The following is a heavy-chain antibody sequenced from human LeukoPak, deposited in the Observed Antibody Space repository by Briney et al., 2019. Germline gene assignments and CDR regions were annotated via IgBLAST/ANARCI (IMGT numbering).Heavy chain of an antibody. J-gene: IGHJ6*02. CDR1: GFTFGNHY. Sequence: GGSLRLSCEGSGFTFGNHYMSWIRQASGKGLEWVSSISSSSSYIYYADSVKGRFTISRDNAKNSLYLQMNSLRAEDTAVYYCSSGYRILYGMDVWGQGTTVTVSS. V-gene: IGHV3-21*01. CDR3: SSGYRILYGMDV. D-gene: IGHD3-9*01. CDR2: ISSSSSYI.